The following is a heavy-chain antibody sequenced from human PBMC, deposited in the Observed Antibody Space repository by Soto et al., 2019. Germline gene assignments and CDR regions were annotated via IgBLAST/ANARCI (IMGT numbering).Heavy chain of an antibody. V-gene: IGHV4-30-2*01. Sequence: QLQLQESGSGLVKPPQTLSLTCAVAGGSISSGGYSWSWIRQPPGKGLEWIGYIYHSGSTYYNPSLKSRVTISVDRSKNQFSLQLSSVTAADTAVYYCAAGGGLPRYYWGQGTLGTVSS. CDR3: AAGGGLPRYY. J-gene: IGHJ4*02. CDR1: GGSISSGGYS. CDR2: IYHSGST. D-gene: IGHD5-12*01.